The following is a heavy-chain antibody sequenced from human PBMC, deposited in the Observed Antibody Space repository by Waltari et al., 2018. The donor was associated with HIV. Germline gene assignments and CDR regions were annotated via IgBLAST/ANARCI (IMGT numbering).Heavy chain of an antibody. V-gene: IGHV1-2*02. CDR2: INPDNGGT. CDR3: ARDICNGGSCYSYYFDY. Sequence: QVQLAQSGAEVKKPGASVQVSCKASGYTFTGYYIHLVRQAPGQGLEWMGWINPDNGGTKYAQKFQGRVTMTRDTSISTAYMELSRLRSDDTAVYYCARDICNGGSCYSYYFDYWGQGTLVTVSS. J-gene: IGHJ4*02. CDR1: GYTFTGYY. D-gene: IGHD2-15*01.